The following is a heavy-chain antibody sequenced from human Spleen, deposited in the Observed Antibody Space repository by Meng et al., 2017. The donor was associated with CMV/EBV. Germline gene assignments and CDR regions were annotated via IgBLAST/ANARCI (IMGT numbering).Heavy chain of an antibody. CDR3: AKSVYGGSYHFDF. J-gene: IGHJ4*02. D-gene: IGHD1-26*01. CDR2: ITASGGST. Sequence: CAASGFTFSSYAMNWVRQAPGEGLEWVSTITASGGSTYYADSVKGRFTISRDKSKNTLYMQMNSLRAEDTAVYYCAKSVYGGSYHFDFWGQGTLVTVSS. CDR1: GFTFSSYA. V-gene: IGHV3-23*01.